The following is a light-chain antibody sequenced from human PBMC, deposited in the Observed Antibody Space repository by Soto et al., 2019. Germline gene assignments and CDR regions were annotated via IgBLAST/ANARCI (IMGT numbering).Light chain of an antibody. CDR3: QQYETHFRT. CDR1: QGISGW. Sequence: DIQMTQSPSTLSASIGDRVTITCRASQGISGWLAWYQQKPGKAPTRLIYRPPKLESGVPTRFSGGGVGTEFPLTISSLQPDDFGTYYCQQYETHFRTFGQGTKLEIK. J-gene: IGKJ2*01. CDR2: RPP. V-gene: IGKV1-5*03.